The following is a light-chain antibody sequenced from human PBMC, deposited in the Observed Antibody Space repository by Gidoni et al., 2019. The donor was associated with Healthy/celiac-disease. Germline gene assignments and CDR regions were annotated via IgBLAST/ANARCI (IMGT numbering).Light chain of an antibody. CDR3: MQALQTPKT. CDR2: LGS. CDR1: QSLLHSNGYNY. Sequence: DIERAQSPLSLPVTPGEPASISCRSSQSLLHSNGYNYLDWYLQKPGQSPQLLIYLGSNRASGVPDRFSGSGSGTDFTLKISRVEAEDVGVYYCMQALQTPKTFGQGTKLEIK. V-gene: IGKV2-28*01. J-gene: IGKJ2*01.